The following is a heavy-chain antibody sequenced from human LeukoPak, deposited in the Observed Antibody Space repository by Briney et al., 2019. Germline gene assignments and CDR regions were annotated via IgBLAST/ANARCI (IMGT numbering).Heavy chain of an antibody. CDR3: ARDFYGDYALSAFDI. CDR2: IKQDGSEK. CDR1: GFTFSDYW. D-gene: IGHD4-17*01. J-gene: IGHJ3*02. Sequence: PGGSLRHSCAASGFTFSDYWMSWVRQAPGKGLEWVANIKQDGSEKYYVDSVKGRFTISRDNAKNSLYLQMNSLRAEDTAVYYCARDFYGDYALSAFDIWGQGAMVTVSS. V-gene: IGHV3-7*01.